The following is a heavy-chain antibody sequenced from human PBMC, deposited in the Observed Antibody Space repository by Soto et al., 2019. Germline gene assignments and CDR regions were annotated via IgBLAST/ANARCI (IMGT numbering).Heavy chain of an antibody. CDR3: ARGPQLPVVLIGMDV. D-gene: IGHD1-7*01. Sequence: QVQLQESGPGLVKPSQTLSLTCTVSGGSISSGGYYWSWIRQHPGKGLEWIGYIYYSGSTYYTPSLKCLVTISVDASKIPCPMKLRSVIAADTGVYYCARGPQLPVVLIGMDVWGQGTTVTVSS. CDR1: GGSISSGGYY. CDR2: IYYSGST. J-gene: IGHJ6*02. V-gene: IGHV4-31*01.